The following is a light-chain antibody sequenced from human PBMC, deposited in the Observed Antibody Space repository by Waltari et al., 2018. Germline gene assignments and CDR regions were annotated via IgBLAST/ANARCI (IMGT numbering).Light chain of an antibody. CDR1: QSVSSSY. J-gene: IGKJ1*01. Sequence: EIVLTQSPGPLSLSRGESTTLSCRASQSVSSSYLAWYQQKPGQAPRLLIYGASSRATGIPDRFSGSGSGTDFTLTISRLEPEDFAVFYCQQYGSSPVTFGQGTKVEVK. CDR3: QQYGSSPVT. V-gene: IGKV3-20*01. CDR2: GAS.